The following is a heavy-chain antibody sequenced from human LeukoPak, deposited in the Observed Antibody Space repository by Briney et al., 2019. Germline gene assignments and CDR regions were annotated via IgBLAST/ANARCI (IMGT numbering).Heavy chain of an antibody. Sequence: GRSLRLSCAASGFTFSSYSLHWVRQAPGKGLEWVAVISYDGSNKYYAASVKGRFTISRDNSKNTLYLQMNSLRAEDTALYYCARDMSWLNHFDYWGQGTLVTVSS. CDR3: ARDMSWLNHFDY. CDR2: ISYDGSNK. V-gene: IGHV3-30-3*01. J-gene: IGHJ4*02. D-gene: IGHD5-18*01. CDR1: GFTFSSYS.